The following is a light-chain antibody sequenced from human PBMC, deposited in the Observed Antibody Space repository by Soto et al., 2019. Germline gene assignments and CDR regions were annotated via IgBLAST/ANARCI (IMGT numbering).Light chain of an antibody. V-gene: IGKV3-11*01. J-gene: IGKJ4*01. CDR3: QQRRNWPLT. Sequence: EIVLTQSPATLSLSPGERATLSCRATQSLSNYLAWYQQKPGQAPRLLIYDASNRAADIPARFSGSGSGPDFTLTISSLEPEDFAVYYCQQRRNWPLTFGGGTKVEIK. CDR1: QSLSNY. CDR2: DAS.